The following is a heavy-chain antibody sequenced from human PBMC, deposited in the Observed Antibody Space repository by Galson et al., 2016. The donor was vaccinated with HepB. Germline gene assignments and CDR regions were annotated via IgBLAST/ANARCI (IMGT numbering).Heavy chain of an antibody. CDR2: GHNTGTT. CDR3: AGLSSCSSSCPFDS. Sequence: SETLSLTCAVSGVSLSDFRYFWTWVRQPPGKDLEWIGSGHNTGTTYYTQPPERRATVSVDAAKSQFYLKLTSVTASDTAVYYCAGLSSCSSSCPFDSWGPGTLVTVSS. CDR1: GVSLSDFRYF. J-gene: IGHJ4*02. D-gene: IGHD6-13*01. V-gene: IGHV4-39*01.